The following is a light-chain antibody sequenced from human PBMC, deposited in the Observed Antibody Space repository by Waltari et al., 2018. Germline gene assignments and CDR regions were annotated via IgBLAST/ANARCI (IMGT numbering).Light chain of an antibody. CDR2: DVS. CDR3: SSYTSSSTWV. J-gene: IGLJ3*02. CDR1: SSDVGGYTY. Sequence: QSALTQPASVSGSPGQSITFSCTGTSSDVGGYTYVSWYQQHPGKAPKLIIYDVSKRPSGVSNRFSGSKSGNTASLTISGLQAEDEADYYCSSYTSSSTWVFGGGTKLTVL. V-gene: IGLV2-14*01.